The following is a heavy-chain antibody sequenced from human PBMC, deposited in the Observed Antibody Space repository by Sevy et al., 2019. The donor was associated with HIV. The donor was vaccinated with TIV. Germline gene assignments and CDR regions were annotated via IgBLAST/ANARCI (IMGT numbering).Heavy chain of an antibody. V-gene: IGHV5-51*01. CDR1: GYRFSSYW. CDR3: ACGFSYGHFDY. Sequence: GESLKISCKGSGYRFSSYWIAWVRQMPGKGLEWMGIIYPGDPDPRYSPSFEGQVTISVKKSISTAFLQWSSLKASDTAMYYCACGFSYGHFDYWGQGTLVTVSS. CDR2: IYPGDPDP. J-gene: IGHJ4*02. D-gene: IGHD5-18*01.